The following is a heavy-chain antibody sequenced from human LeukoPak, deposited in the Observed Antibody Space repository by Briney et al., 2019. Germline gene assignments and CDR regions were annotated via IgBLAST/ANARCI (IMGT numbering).Heavy chain of an antibody. CDR2: AYGDGSSQ. V-gene: IGHV3-33*01. D-gene: IGHD4-11*01. J-gene: IGHJ1*01. Sequence: HLGGSLGLSVAASGSPFGGLGMHGVGQAPGRGREWVAVAYGDGSSQYYADSVKGRFSISKDISKNTLSLQMNSLRAEDTAVYSCATGGNFYYSHWGQGTLVTVSS. CDR3: ATGGNFYYSH. CDR1: GSPFGGLG.